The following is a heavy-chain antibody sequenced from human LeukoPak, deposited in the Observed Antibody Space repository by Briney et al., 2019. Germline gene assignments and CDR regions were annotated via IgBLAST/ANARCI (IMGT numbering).Heavy chain of an antibody. CDR3: ARDRQLWFQWYYFDY. J-gene: IGHJ4*02. CDR2: IRYDGSNK. D-gene: IGHD5-18*01. Sequence: PGGSLRLSCAASGFTFSSYGMHWVRQAPGKGLEWVAFIRYDGSNKYYADSVKGRFTISRDNSKNTLYLQMNSLRAEDTAVYYCARDRQLWFQWYYFDYWGQGTLVTVSS. CDR1: GFTFSSYG. V-gene: IGHV3-30*02.